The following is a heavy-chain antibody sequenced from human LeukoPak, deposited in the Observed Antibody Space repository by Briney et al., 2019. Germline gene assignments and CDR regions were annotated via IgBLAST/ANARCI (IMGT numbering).Heavy chain of an antibody. CDR2: IYTSGST. CDR3: ARVRRSYYYYMDV. V-gene: IGHV4-61*02. CDR1: GGSFSSGIYY. Sequence: SETLSLTCSVYGGSFSSGIYYWSWIRQPAGKGLEWIGRIYTSGSTNYNPSLKSRVTISVDTSKNQFSLKLSSVTAADTAVYYCARVRRSYYYYMDVWGKGTTVTISS. J-gene: IGHJ6*03.